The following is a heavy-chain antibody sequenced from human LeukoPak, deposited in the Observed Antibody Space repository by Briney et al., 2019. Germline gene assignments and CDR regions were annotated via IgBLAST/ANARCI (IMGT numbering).Heavy chain of an antibody. CDR3: ARASTTVPNLLDN. V-gene: IGHV3-74*01. CDR1: GFSVSRKY. CDR2: LSGDGSST. J-gene: IGHJ4*02. D-gene: IGHD4-17*01. Sequence: GGSLRLSCAASGFSVSRKYMSWVRKTPGKGLLWVSRLSGDGSSTRFADSLKGRFTISRDNAKNTLYLQMNSLRAEDTAVYFCARASTTVPNLLDNWGQGTLVTVSS.